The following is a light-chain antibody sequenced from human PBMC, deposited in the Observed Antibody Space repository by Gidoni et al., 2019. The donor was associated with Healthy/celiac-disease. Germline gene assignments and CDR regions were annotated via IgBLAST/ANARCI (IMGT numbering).Light chain of an antibody. Sequence: DIVMTQSPATLSVSPGERATLSCRASQSVSSNLAWYQQKPGQAPRLLIYGASTRATGIPARFSGGGSGAEYTLTISSLQSEDFAVYYCQQYNNWPEWTFGQGTKVEIK. CDR1: QSVSSN. J-gene: IGKJ1*01. CDR2: GAS. CDR3: QQYNNWPEWT. V-gene: IGKV3-15*01.